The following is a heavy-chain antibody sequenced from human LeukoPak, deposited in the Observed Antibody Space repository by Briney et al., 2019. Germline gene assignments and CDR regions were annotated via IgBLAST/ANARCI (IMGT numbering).Heavy chain of an antibody. D-gene: IGHD3-3*01. CDR3: AKDTAVQFLEPAF. CDR2: IWFDGSVK. V-gene: IGHV3-33*06. J-gene: IGHJ4*02. CDR1: GFTFNTFG. Sequence: GGSLRLSCAASGFTFNTFGMHWVRQAPGQGLEWVAAIWFDGSVKHYSNAVKGRFTISRDNSLNTLYLQMNSLRVEDTATYYCAKDTAVQFLEPAFWGQGTLVTVSS.